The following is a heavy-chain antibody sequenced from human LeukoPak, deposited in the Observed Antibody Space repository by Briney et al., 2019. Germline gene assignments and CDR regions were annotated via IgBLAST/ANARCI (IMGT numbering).Heavy chain of an antibody. D-gene: IGHD6-6*01. J-gene: IGHJ4*02. Sequence: ASVKVSCKASGYTFTSYGISWVRQAPGQGLEWMGWISAYNGNTNYAQKLQGRVTMTTDTSTSTAYKELRSLRSDDTAVYYCARVSEVELVIDYWGQGTLVTVSS. CDR1: GYTFTSYG. V-gene: IGHV1-18*01. CDR3: ARVSEVELVIDY. CDR2: ISAYNGNT.